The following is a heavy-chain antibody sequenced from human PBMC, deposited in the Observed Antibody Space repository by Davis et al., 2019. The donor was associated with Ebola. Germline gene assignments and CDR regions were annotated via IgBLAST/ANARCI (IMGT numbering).Heavy chain of an antibody. D-gene: IGHD3-22*01. J-gene: IGHJ1*01. CDR1: GFTFSGSA. CDR2: IRSKANSYAT. Sequence: GGSLRLSCAASGFTFSGSAMHWVRQASGKGLEWVGRIRSKANSYATAYAASVKGRFTISRDDSKNTAYLQMNSLKTEDTAVYYCTRRTYYYDSSGYYYEYFQHWGQGTLVTVSS. V-gene: IGHV3-73*01. CDR3: TRRTYYYDSSGYYYEYFQH.